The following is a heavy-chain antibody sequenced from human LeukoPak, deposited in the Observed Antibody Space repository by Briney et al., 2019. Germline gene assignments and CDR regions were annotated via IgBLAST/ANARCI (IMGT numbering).Heavy chain of an antibody. D-gene: IGHD2-2*01. CDR2: INPNSGGT. CDR3: VRVGFTTSWSNFDF. V-gene: IGHV1-2*02. J-gene: IGHJ4*02. Sequence: ASVKVSCKASGYTFTDYYLQWVRQAPGQGLEWMGWINPNSGGTEYAQRFQGRVSMTRDKSISTAYMELSRLRSDDTAVYYCVRVGFTTSWSNFDFWGQGTLVTVSS. CDR1: GYTFTDYY.